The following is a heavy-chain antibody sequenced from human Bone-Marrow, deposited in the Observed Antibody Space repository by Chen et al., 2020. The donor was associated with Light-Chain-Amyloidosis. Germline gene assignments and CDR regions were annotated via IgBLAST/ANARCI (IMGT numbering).Heavy chain of an antibody. D-gene: IGHD6-13*01. CDR3: ARKDAAASFDY. CDR1: GGSFSGYY. J-gene: IGHJ4*02. CDR2: INHSGST. Sequence: QVQLQQWGAGLLKPSETLSLTCAVYGGSFSGYYWSWIRQPPGKGLEWIGEINHSGSTNYNPSLKSRVTLSVDTSKNQFSLKLSSVTAADTAVYYCARKDAAASFDYWGQGTLVTVSS. V-gene: IGHV4-34*01.